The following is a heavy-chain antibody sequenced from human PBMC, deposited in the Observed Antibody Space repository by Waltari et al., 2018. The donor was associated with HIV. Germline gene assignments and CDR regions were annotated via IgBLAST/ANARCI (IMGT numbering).Heavy chain of an antibody. CDR1: EFTFGSFA. D-gene: IGHD3-10*01. J-gene: IGHJ4*02. CDR3: AKAPLRRSSVGGEGPSHFEY. CDR2: TSGSGGTT. Sequence: EVQLLDSGGGWVQPGGSLRLSCAASEFTFGSFAMSCVRQAPGKGPGWVSGTSGSGGTTYSAASVKGRFTISRDNSKNTLYLQMNRLRAEDTAVYYCAKAPLRRSSVGGEGPSHFEYWGQGTLVTVSS. V-gene: IGHV3-23*01.